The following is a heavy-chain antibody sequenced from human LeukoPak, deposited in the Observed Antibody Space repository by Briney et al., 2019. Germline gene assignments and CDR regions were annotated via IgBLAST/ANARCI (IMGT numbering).Heavy chain of an antibody. CDR2: IFYSGST. Sequence: SETLSLTXTVSGGSISSSSYYWGWIRQPPGKGLEWIGSIFYSGSTYYNPSLKSRVIISVDTSKNQFSLKLSSVTAADTAVYYCARHPSIAAAGGYFQHWGQGTLVTVSS. J-gene: IGHJ1*01. CDR1: GGSISSSSYY. V-gene: IGHV4-39*01. CDR3: ARHPSIAAAGGYFQH. D-gene: IGHD6-13*01.